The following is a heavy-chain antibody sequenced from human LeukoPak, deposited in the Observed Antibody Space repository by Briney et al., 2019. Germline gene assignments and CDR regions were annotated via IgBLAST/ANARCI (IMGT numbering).Heavy chain of an antibody. CDR2: IYYSGST. CDR1: GGSISSYY. J-gene: IGHJ4*02. CDR3: ARDQEQLGEFDY. D-gene: IGHD6-13*01. Sequence: PSETLSLTCTVSGGSISSYYWSWIRQPPGKGLEWIGYIYYSGSTNYNPSLKSRVTISVDTSKNQFSLKLSSVTAADTAVYYCARDQEQLGEFDYWGQGTLVTVSS. V-gene: IGHV4-59*01.